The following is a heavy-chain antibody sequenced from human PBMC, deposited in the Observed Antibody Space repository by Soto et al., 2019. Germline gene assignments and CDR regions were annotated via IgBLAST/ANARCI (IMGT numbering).Heavy chain of an antibody. V-gene: IGHV4-59*01. J-gene: IGHJ4*02. Sequence: SETLSLTCSVSGDSIRSYYWTWIRQPPGKGLQWIGYVFHTGNTNYNPSLKSRVTISEDASKNQVSLRLTSVTAADPAVYFCARERYKWKSWGQGPLVTVSS. CDR2: VFHTGNT. CDR3: ARERYKWKS. CDR1: GDSIRSYY. D-gene: IGHD1-20*01.